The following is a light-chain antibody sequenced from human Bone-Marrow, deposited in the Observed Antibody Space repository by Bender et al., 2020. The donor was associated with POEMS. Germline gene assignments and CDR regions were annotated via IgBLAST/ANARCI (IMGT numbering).Light chain of an antibody. Sequence: QSALTQPASVSGSPGQSITISCTGSSSNTGSGYDINWYQHLPGTAPKLLIYGYNNRPSGVPDRFSGSKSGTSASLAITGLQAEDEGDCYCQSYDNSLGGWVFGGGTKLTVL. CDR2: GYN. V-gene: IGLV1-40*01. CDR1: SSNTGSGYD. J-gene: IGLJ3*02. CDR3: QSYDNSLGGWV.